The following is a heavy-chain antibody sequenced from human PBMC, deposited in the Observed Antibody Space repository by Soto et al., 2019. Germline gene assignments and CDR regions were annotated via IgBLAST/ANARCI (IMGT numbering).Heavy chain of an antibody. CDR2: IIPIFGTA. D-gene: IGHD2-2*02. CDR1: GGTFSSYA. Sequence: SVKVSCKASGGTFSSYAISWVRQAPGQGLEWMGGIIPIFGTANYAQKFQGRVTITADESTSTAYMELSSLRSEDTAVYYCARVRAAIAPSYYYYGMDVWGQGTTVTVYS. J-gene: IGHJ6*02. V-gene: IGHV1-69*13. CDR3: ARVRAAIAPSYYYYGMDV.